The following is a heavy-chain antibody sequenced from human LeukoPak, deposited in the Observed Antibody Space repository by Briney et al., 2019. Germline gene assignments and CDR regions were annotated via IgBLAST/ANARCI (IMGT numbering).Heavy chain of an antibody. CDR2: IYYSGNT. J-gene: IGHJ4*02. D-gene: IGHD3-10*01. V-gene: IGHV4-59*04. CDR1: GGSISSYY. Sequence: SETLSLTCTVSGGSISSYYWSWIRQSPGKGLEWIGSIYYSGNTYYNPSLKSRVTISVDTSKNQFSLRLSSVTAADTAVYHCARLWYYGSGSPTLDYWGQGTLVTVSS. CDR3: ARLWYYGSGSPTLDY.